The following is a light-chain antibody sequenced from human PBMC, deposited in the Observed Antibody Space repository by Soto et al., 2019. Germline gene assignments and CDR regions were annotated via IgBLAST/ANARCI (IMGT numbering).Light chain of an antibody. CDR1: QSVNSRY. J-gene: IGKJ3*01. CDR2: AAS. V-gene: IGKV3-20*01. CDR3: QKYGSSPPFS. Sequence: MVLTQSPGTLSLSPGERATLSCRTSQSVNSRYLAWYQQRPGQAPRLLIYAASTRPTGIPARFSGSGSGTDFTLTISSLEPEDFAVYYCQKYGSSPPFSFGPGTKVDVK.